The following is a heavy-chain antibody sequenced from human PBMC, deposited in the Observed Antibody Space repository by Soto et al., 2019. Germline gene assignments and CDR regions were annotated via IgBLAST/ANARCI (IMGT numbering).Heavy chain of an antibody. J-gene: IGHJ3*02. CDR3: ANSLYYDSSGYHDAFDI. CDR2: INPSGGNT. CDR1: GYTFTSYD. D-gene: IGHD3-22*01. V-gene: IGHV1-46*01. Sequence: ASVKVSCKASGYTFTSYDINWVRQATGQGLEWMGIINPSGGNTSYAQKFQGRVTMTRDTSTSTVYMELSSLRSEDTAVYYCANSLYYDSSGYHDAFDIWGQGTMVTVSS.